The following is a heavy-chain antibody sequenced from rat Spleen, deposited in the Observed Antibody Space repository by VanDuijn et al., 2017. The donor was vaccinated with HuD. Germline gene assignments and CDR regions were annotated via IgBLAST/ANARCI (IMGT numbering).Heavy chain of an antibody. J-gene: IGHJ2*01. D-gene: IGHD1-9*01. Sequence: EVQLVESGGGLVQPGGSLKLSCVASGFTFNNYWMTWIRQAPKKGLEWVASISYEGTTNYYGYSVKGRFTISRDNAKSTLYLQMDSLRSEDTATCCCARSYYGYNYVGYYFDYWGQGVMVTVSS. V-gene: IGHV5-22*01. CDR3: ARSYYGYNYVGYYFDY. CDR2: ISYEGTTN. CDR1: GFTFNNYW.